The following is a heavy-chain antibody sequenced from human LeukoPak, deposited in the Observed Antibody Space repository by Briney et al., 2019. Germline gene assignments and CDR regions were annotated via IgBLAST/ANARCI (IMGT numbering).Heavy chain of an antibody. V-gene: IGHV3-74*01. Sequence: GGSLRLSCAASGFTFSTYWMHWVRQDPGKGPVWVSRNKSDGGTNYADPVKGRFTISRDNAKKTVSLQMNSLRPEDTGVYYCARAPSEIGGYYPEYFRHWGQGTLVTVSS. J-gene: IGHJ1*01. CDR1: GFTFSTYW. D-gene: IGHD3-22*01. CDR3: ARAPSEIGGYYPEYFRH. CDR2: NKSDGGT.